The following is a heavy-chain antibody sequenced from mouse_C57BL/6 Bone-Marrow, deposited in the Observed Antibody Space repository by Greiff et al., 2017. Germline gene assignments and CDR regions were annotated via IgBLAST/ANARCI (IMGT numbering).Heavy chain of an antibody. CDR1: GYTFTSYG. V-gene: IGHV1-81*01. CDR2: IYPRSGNT. CDR3: ANYYGSGYWYFDV. Sequence: VQLQQSGAELARPGASVKLSCKASGYTFTSYGISWVKQRTGQGLEWIGEIYPRSGNTYYNEKFKGKATLTADKSSSTAYMELRSLTSEDSAVYFCANYYGSGYWYFDVWGTGTTVTVAS. J-gene: IGHJ1*03. D-gene: IGHD1-1*01.